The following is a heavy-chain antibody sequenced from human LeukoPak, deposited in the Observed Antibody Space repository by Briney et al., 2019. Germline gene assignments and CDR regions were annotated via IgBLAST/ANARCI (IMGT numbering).Heavy chain of an antibody. V-gene: IGHV4-4*07. Sequence: SETLSLTCTVSGGSISSYYWSWIRQLAGKGLEWIGRIYTSGSTNYNPSLKSRVTMSVDTSKNQFSLKLSSVTAADTAVYYCARDRKFVVVVPAASDAFDIWGQGTMVTVSS. CDR2: IYTSGST. CDR3: ARDRKFVVVVPAASDAFDI. D-gene: IGHD2-2*01. CDR1: GGSISSYY. J-gene: IGHJ3*02.